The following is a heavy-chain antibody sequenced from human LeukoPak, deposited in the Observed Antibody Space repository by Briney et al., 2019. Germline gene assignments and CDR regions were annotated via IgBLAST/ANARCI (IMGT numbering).Heavy chain of an antibody. CDR3: ARDNSVRGVISYYYGMDV. CDR1: GFTVSSNY. Sequence: PGGSLRLSCAASGFTVSSNYMSWVRQAPGKGLEWVSVIYSGGSTYYADSVKGRFTISRDNSKNTLYLQMNSLRAEDTAVYYCARDNSVRGVISYYYGMDVWGQGTTVTVSS. V-gene: IGHV3-66*01. J-gene: IGHJ6*02. CDR2: IYSGGST. D-gene: IGHD3-10*01.